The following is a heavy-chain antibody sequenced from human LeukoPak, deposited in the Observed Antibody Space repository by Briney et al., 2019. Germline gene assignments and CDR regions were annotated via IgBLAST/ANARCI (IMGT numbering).Heavy chain of an antibody. J-gene: IGHJ3*02. CDR1: GFTFSIYA. CDR3: ASLPMTTVTLDAFDI. Sequence: GGSLRLSCAASGFTFSIYAMSWVRQAPGKGLEWVSSISSSSSYIYYADSVKGRFTISRDNAKNSLYLQMNSLRAEDTAVYYCASLPMTTVTLDAFDIWGQGTMVTVSS. D-gene: IGHD4-17*01. V-gene: IGHV3-21*01. CDR2: ISSSSSYI.